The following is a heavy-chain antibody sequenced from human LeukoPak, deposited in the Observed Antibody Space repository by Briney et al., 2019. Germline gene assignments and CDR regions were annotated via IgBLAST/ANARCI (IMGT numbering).Heavy chain of an antibody. J-gene: IGHJ1*01. D-gene: IGHD3-22*01. CDR2: IYHSGST. CDR3: ARVVQSTDSSGFYLPEYFQH. Sequence: SETLSLTCTVSGGSISSSSYYWGWIRQPPGKGLEWIGSIYHSGSTYYNPSLKSRVTISVDTSKNQFSLKLRSVTAADTAVYYCARVVQSTDSSGFYLPEYFQHWGQGTLVTVSS. V-gene: IGHV4-39*07. CDR1: GGSISSSSYY.